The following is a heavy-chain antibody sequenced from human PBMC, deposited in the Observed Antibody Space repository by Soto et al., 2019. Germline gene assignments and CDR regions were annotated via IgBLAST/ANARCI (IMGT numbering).Heavy chain of an antibody. Sequence: SETLSLTCAVYGGSFSGYYWSWIRQPPGKGLEWIGEINHSGSTNYNPSLKSRVTISVDTSKNQFSLKLSSVTAADTAVYYCAATTVTKNFDDWGQETLVTIS. CDR2: INHSGST. D-gene: IGHD4-17*01. CDR3: AATTVTKNFDD. V-gene: IGHV4-34*01. CDR1: GGSFSGYY. J-gene: IGHJ4*02.